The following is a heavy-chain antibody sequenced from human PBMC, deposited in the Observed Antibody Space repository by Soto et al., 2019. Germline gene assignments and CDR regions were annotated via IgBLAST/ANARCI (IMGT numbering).Heavy chain of an antibody. V-gene: IGHV4-39*01. J-gene: IGHJ4*02. CDR2: MYYSGST. CDR3: ARHRGYSYGRLDY. CDR1: GGSISSVGYY. Sequence: PSETLSLTCTVSGGSISSVGYYWGWIRQPPGEGLEWIGSMYYSGSTYYRPSLKSRVTISVDTSKNQLSLNLYSVTAADTAMYYCARHRGYSYGRLDYWGQGALVTVSS. D-gene: IGHD5-18*01.